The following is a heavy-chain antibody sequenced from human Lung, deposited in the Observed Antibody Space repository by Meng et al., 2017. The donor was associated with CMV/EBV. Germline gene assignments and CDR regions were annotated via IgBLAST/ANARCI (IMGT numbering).Heavy chain of an antibody. CDR1: GCSISSSSYY. CDR2: IYYNGST. CDR3: ARDGGKFCSSTSCKSMYYYYGMDV. Sequence: SETLSLXCTVSGCSISSSSYYWGWIRQPPGRGLEWIGSIYYNGSTYYNPSLKSRVTISVDTSKNQFSLKLSSVTAADTAVYCCARDGGKFCSSTSCKSMYYYYGMDVWGQGTTVTVSS. J-gene: IGHJ6*02. D-gene: IGHD2-2*01. V-gene: IGHV4-39*07.